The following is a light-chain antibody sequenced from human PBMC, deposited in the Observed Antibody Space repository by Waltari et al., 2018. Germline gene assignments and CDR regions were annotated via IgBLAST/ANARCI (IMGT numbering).Light chain of an antibody. Sequence: SYVVTQPPSVSVAPGQTARITCAGDKIGSQSVHWYQQKPGQAPVLVIYDDTDRPSGSPERFSGSRSGNTATLTIRRVEAGDEADYYSQVWDSSSDPLFGVGTKLTVL. CDR2: DDT. J-gene: IGLJ2*01. V-gene: IGLV3-21*02. CDR1: KIGSQS. CDR3: QVWDSSSDPL.